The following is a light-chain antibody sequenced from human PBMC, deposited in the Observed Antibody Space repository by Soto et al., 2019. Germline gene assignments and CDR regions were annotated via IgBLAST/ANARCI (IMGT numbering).Light chain of an antibody. CDR2: EAX. J-gene: IGLJ1*01. V-gene: IGLV1-51*02. CDR1: SSNIGGNS. CDR3: GSWDSSLSAYV. Sequence: QSVLTQPPSVSAAPGQKVTISCSGSSSNIGGNSVSWYQQLPGTAPKLLXXEAXXPNQGIPEPLYGYKSGTSDTLGITGFQTGDEADYYCGSWDSSLSAYVFGTGNRSPS.